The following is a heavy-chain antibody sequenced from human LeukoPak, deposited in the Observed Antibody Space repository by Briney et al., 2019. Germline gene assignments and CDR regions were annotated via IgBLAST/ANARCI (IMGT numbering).Heavy chain of an antibody. J-gene: IGHJ4*02. Sequence: SETLSLTCTVSGGSISSYYWSWIRQPPGKGLEWIGYIYYSGSTNYNPSLKSRVTMSVDTSKNQFTLKLSSVTAADTALYYCARGYYGGAVDSWGQGILVIVSS. CDR1: GGSISSYY. D-gene: IGHD3-16*01. CDR2: IYYSGST. V-gene: IGHV4-59*12. CDR3: ARGYYGGAVDS.